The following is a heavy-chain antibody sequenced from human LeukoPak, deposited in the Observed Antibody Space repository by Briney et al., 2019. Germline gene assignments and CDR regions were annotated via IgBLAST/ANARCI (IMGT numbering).Heavy chain of an antibody. V-gene: IGHV3-9*01. CDR3: AKDIDTAMDGYFDY. CDR1: GFTFDDYA. D-gene: IGHD5-18*01. CDR2: ISWNSGSI. Sequence: GGSLRLSCAASGFTFDDYAMHWVRQAPGKGLEWVSGISWNSGSIGYADSVKGRFTISRDNAKNSLYLQMNSLRAEDTALYYCAKDIDTAMDGYFDYWGQGTLVTVSS. J-gene: IGHJ4*02.